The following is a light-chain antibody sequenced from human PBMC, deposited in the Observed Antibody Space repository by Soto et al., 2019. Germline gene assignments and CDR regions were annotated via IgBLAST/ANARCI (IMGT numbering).Light chain of an antibody. V-gene: IGKV1-5*03. Sequence: DIQMTQSPSTLSASEGDRVTITCRASQSINNCLAWYQQKPGKAPKLLISKASNLKSGVPSRFCGTGSGREDSLTISSLQPDDFAGYYCQQYDCYPLTFGGGTKVEI. CDR2: KAS. J-gene: IGKJ4*01. CDR1: QSINNC. CDR3: QQYDCYPLT.